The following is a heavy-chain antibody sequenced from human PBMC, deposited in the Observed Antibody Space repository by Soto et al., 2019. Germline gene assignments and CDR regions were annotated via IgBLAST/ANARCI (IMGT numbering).Heavy chain of an antibody. Sequence: GSLRLSCAASGFTFSSYSMDWVRQAPGKGLEWVSSISSSSSYIYYADSVKGRFAISRDNAKNSLYLQMNSLRAEDTAVYYCARDGDLYSTFDYWGQGTLVTVSS. CDR1: GFTFSSYS. CDR2: ISSSSSYI. V-gene: IGHV3-21*01. CDR3: ARDGDLYSTFDY. D-gene: IGHD6-13*01. J-gene: IGHJ4*02.